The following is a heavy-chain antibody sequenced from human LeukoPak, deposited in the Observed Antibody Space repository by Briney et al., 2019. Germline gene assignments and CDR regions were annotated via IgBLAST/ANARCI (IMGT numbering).Heavy chain of an antibody. CDR1: GYTFTSYG. CDR3: ARDRIAARPYYFDY. CDR2: ISAYNGNT. D-gene: IGHD6-6*01. Sequence: ASVKVSCKASGYTFTSYGISWVRQAPGQGLKWMGWISAYNGNTNYAQKLQGRVTMTTDTSTSTAYMELRSLRSDDTAVYYCARDRIAARPYYFDYWGQGTLVTVSS. J-gene: IGHJ4*02. V-gene: IGHV1-18*01.